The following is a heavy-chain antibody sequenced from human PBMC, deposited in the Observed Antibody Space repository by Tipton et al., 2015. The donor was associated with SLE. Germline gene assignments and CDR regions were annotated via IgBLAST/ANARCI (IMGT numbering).Heavy chain of an antibody. CDR2: IKKDGSER. D-gene: IGHD1-26*01. CDR1: GFSFSDYW. J-gene: IGHJ3*01. Sequence: SLRLSCAASGFSFSDYWMTWVRQAPGKGLEWVANIKKDGSERYYVDTLKDRFTISRDNSRNSVYLQMNSLRAEDTAVYYCARDTHSGRRSNQWGQGTMVTVSS. V-gene: IGHV3-7*01. CDR3: ARDTHSGRRSNQ.